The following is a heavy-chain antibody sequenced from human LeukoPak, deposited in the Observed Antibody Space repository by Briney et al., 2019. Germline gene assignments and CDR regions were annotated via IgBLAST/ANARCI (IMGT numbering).Heavy chain of an antibody. D-gene: IGHD4-17*01. CDR3: ARETYGAVDY. CDR1: GGSISSYY. Sequence: SETLSLTCTVSGGSISSYYWSWIRQPPGKGLEWIGYIYYSGSTNYNPSLKSRVTISVDTSKNQFSLKLSSVTAADTAVYYRARETYGAVDYWGQGTLVTVSS. J-gene: IGHJ4*02. CDR2: IYYSGST. V-gene: IGHV4-59*01.